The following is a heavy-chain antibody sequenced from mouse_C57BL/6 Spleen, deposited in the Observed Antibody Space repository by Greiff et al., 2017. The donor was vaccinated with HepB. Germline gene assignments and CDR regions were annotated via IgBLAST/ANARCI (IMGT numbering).Heavy chain of an antibody. Sequence: VQLQQPGAELVKPGASVKLSCKASGYTFTSYWMHWVKQRPGQGLEWIGMIHPNSGSTNYNEKFKSKATLTVDKSSSTAYMQLSSLTSEDSAVYYCARGYGSSSWFAYWCQGTLVTVSA. D-gene: IGHD1-1*01. CDR2: IHPNSGST. CDR3: ARGYGSSSWFAY. J-gene: IGHJ3*01. CDR1: GYTFTSYW. V-gene: IGHV1-64*01.